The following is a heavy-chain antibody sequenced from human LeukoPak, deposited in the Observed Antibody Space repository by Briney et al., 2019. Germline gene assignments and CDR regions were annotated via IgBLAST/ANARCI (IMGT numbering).Heavy chain of an antibody. V-gene: IGHV3-23*01. CDR1: GFTFNRNA. J-gene: IGHJ4*02. D-gene: IGHD6-19*01. CDR2: IGGSGDKT. CDR3: VRRGDASSGWGDHDY. Sequence: GGSLRLSCAASGFTFNRNAISWVRQAPGKGLEWVSTIGGSGDKTFYADSVKGRFTISRENYKNMLHLQMSSLTGEDTALYYCVRRGDASSGWGDHDYWGQGALVTVSS.